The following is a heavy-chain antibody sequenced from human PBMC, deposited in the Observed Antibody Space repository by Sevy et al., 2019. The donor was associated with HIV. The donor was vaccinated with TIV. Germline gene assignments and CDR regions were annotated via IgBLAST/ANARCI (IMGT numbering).Heavy chain of an antibody. J-gene: IGHJ6*02. D-gene: IGHD6-13*01. CDR1: NLTFEDYA. V-gene: IGHV3-9*01. CDR3: AKGQQLITQSGSYFYYGMNV. Sequence: SLKISCAASNLTFEDYAMHWVRRAPGKGLEWVSGISWNGADIGFAADVKGRFTFSRDNVKSSVYLQMKSLTPEDTGVYYCAKGQQLITQSGSYFYYGMNVWGQGTTVTVSS. CDR2: ISWNGADI.